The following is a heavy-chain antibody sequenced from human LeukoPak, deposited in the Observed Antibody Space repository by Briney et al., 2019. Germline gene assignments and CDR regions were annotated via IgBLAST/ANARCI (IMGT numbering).Heavy chain of an antibody. CDR2: IYSSGST. D-gene: IGHD3-3*01. J-gene: IGHJ4*02. Sequence: SETLSLTCTVSGGSISSYYWSWIRQPAGKGLEWIGRIYSSGSTTYNPSLRSRVTISVDTSKNQFSLRLSSVTAADTAVYYCASGGHWSAYYFDYWGQGTLVTVSS. V-gene: IGHV4-4*07. CDR3: ASGGHWSAYYFDY. CDR1: GGSISSYY.